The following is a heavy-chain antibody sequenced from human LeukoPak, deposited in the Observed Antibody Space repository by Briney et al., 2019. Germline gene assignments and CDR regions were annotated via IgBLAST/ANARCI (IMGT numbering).Heavy chain of an antibody. D-gene: IGHD3-10*01. CDR2: IKQDGSEK. Sequence: TGGSLRLSCAASGFTFSSYWMSWVRQAPGKGLEWVANIKQDGSEKYYVDSVKGRFTIPRDNAKNSLYRQMNSLRAEDTDVYYCARDGGQLIWFGELLPDVWGKGTTVTTSS. CDR3: ARDGGQLIWFGELLPDV. V-gene: IGHV3-7*01. CDR1: GFTFSSYW. J-gene: IGHJ6*04.